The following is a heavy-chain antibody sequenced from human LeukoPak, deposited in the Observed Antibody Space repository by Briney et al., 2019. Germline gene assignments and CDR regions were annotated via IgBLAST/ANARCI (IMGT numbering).Heavy chain of an antibody. CDR3: ARVTYGYDY. V-gene: IGHV3-64*01. CDR2: ITPNGGTT. D-gene: IGHD5-18*01. CDR1: GFSFSSYG. J-gene: IGHJ4*02. Sequence: GGSLRLSCAASGFSFSSYGLHWVRQAPGKGLEYVSAITPNGGTTYYANSVKGRFTISRDNSKNMLYLQMGSLTTEDMAVYYCARVTYGYDYWGQGTLVTASS.